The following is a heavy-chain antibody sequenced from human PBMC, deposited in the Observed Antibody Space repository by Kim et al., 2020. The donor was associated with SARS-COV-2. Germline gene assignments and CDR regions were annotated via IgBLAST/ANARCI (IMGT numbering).Heavy chain of an antibody. CDR1: GGSISSYY. D-gene: IGHD3-3*01. Sequence: SETLSLTCTVSGGSISSYYWSWIRQPAGKGLEWIGRIYTSGSTNYNPSLKSRVTMSVDTSKNQFSLKLSSVTAADTAVYYCAREANEDFWSGYYPYNWFGPWGQGTLVTVSS. CDR2: IYTSGST. CDR3: AREANEDFWSGYYPYNWFGP. J-gene: IGHJ5*02. V-gene: IGHV4-4*07.